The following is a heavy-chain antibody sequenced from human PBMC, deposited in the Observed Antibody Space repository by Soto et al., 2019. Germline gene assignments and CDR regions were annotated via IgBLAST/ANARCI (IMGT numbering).Heavy chain of an antibody. V-gene: IGHV4-30-4*01. CDR2: IYHSGGT. CDR1: GGSISIGYC. CDR3: ARTKYYHDSTAYIFDH. D-gene: IGHD3-22*01. J-gene: IGHJ4*02. Sequence: PSETLSLTCTISGGSISIGYCWSWIRQPPGKGLEWIGYIYHSGGTYYNPSLKSRVTMSVDTSQNQFSLKLSSVSAADTAVHYCARTKYYHDSTAYIFDHLGQGALVTVSS.